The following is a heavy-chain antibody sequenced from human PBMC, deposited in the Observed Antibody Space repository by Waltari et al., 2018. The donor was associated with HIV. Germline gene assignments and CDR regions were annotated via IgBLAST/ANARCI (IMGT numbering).Heavy chain of an antibody. CDR1: GYTFTGHG. CDR3: ARENYYDTSASHCPFDY. Sequence: QVQLVQSGAEVKKPGASVKVSCKTSGYTFTGHGISWLREAPGQGLEWMGWISAYDGATTYAQKFQGRGSMTRDTSTTTAYMELTSLRSDDTAVYYCARENYYDTSASHCPFDYWGQGTLVTVSS. CDR2: ISAYDGAT. D-gene: IGHD3-22*01. V-gene: IGHV1-18*01. J-gene: IGHJ4*02.